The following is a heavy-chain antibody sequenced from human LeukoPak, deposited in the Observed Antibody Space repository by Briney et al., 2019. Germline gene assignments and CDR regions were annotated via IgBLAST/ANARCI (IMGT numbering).Heavy chain of an antibody. D-gene: IGHD6-19*01. V-gene: IGHV4-4*07. Sequence: SETLSLTCSVSGGSISTYCGTWIRLSAGKGLEWIGRIHTSGSTNYNPSLKSRVTMSVDTSKNQFSLKVTSVSAADAGVYYCARAPEFSSGWLLDCWGQGSLVTVSS. CDR2: IHTSGST. J-gene: IGHJ4*02. CDR3: ARAPEFSSGWLLDC. CDR1: GGSISTYC.